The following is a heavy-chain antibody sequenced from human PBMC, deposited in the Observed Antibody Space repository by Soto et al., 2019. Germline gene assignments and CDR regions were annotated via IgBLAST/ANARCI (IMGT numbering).Heavy chain of an antibody. CDR1: GFNFEDRA. V-gene: IGHV3-9*01. CDR2: NFWKSEET. Sequence: GGSLRLSCVVSGFNFEDRAMHWVRQVPGKGLEWVSGNFWKSEETGYADTVKGRITISRDNSKKTLYLQMNSLRAEDTAVYYCARDYLVIPHRVIDYWGQGT. J-gene: IGHJ4*02. D-gene: IGHD2-15*01. CDR3: ARDYLVIPHRVIDY.